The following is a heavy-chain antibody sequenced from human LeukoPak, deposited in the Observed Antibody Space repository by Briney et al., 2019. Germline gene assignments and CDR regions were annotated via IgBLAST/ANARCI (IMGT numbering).Heavy chain of an antibody. V-gene: IGHV4-4*07. CDR3: ARGYYDILTGRKPPNWFDP. Sequence: SETLSLTCTVSGGSISSYYWSWIRQPAGKGLEWIGRIYTSGSTNYNPSLKSRVTISVDTSKNQFSLKLSSVTAADTAVYYCARGYYDILTGRKPPNWFDPWGQGTLVTVSS. CDR1: GGSISSYY. CDR2: IYTSGST. J-gene: IGHJ5*02. D-gene: IGHD3-9*01.